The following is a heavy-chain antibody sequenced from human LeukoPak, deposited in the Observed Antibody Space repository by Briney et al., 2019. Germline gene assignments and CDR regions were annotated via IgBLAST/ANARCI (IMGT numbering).Heavy chain of an antibody. J-gene: IGHJ4*02. CDR3: AKRAGGTPDY. D-gene: IGHD1-26*01. V-gene: IGHV3-23*01. CDR2: IGGDGHST. Sequence: GGSLRLSCAASGFSFSNYAMMWVRQAPGKGLEWVSAIGGDGHSTDYADSVKGRFTISRDNSKNTLYLQMNSLRAEDTALYYCAKRAGGTPDYWGLGTLVTVSS. CDR1: GFSFSNYA.